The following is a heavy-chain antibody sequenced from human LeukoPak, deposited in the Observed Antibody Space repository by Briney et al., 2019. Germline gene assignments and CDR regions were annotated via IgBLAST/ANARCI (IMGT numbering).Heavy chain of an antibody. Sequence: GGSLRLSCAASGFTFSSYAMSWVRQAPGKGLQWVSAISGSGGSTYYADSVKGRFTISRDNSKNTLYLQMNSLRAEDTAVYYCARTRTAYYYDSSGSDWAFDIWGQGTMVTVSS. V-gene: IGHV3-23*01. D-gene: IGHD3-22*01. CDR3: ARTRTAYYYDSSGSDWAFDI. CDR2: ISGSGGST. CDR1: GFTFSSYA. J-gene: IGHJ3*02.